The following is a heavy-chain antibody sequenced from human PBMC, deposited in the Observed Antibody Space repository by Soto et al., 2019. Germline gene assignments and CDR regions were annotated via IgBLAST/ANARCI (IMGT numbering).Heavy chain of an antibody. Sequence: SVKVSCKASGVNFSSHGISWVRQAPGQGLEFMGGIMPIFGTTNYAQKFRGRVTITADEPTSTVYMEPRSLRSEDTAVYYCARVSGRGWYNWFDPWGQGTPVTVSS. V-gene: IGHV1-69*13. CDR1: GVNFSSHG. CDR2: IMPIFGTT. D-gene: IGHD6-19*01. J-gene: IGHJ5*02. CDR3: ARVSGRGWYNWFDP.